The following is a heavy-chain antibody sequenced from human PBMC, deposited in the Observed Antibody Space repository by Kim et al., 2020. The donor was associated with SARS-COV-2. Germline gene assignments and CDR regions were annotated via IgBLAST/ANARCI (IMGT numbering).Heavy chain of an antibody. D-gene: IGHD3-22*01. CDR1: GYTFTSYG. CDR3: AREMGHYYDSSGYDY. Sequence: ASVKVSCKASGYTFTSYGISWVRQAPGQGLEWMGWISAYNGNTNYAQKLQGRVTMTTDTSTSTAYMELRSLRSDDTAVYYCAREMGHYYDSSGYDYWGQGTLVTVSS. CDR2: ISAYNGNT. V-gene: IGHV1-18*01. J-gene: IGHJ4*02.